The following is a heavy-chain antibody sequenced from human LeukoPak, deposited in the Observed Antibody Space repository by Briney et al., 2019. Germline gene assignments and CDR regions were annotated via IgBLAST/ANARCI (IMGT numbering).Heavy chain of an antibody. V-gene: IGHV4-39*07. CDR3: ARTLLRRRITMIVVTNFDP. CDR1: GGSISSSSYY. D-gene: IGHD3-22*01. Sequence: SETLSLTCTVSGGSISSSSYYWGWIRQPPGKGLEWIGSIYYSGSTYYNPSLKSRVTISVDTSKNQFSLKLSSVTAADTAVYYCARTLLRRRITMIVVTNFDPWGQGTLVTVSS. J-gene: IGHJ5*02. CDR2: IYYSGST.